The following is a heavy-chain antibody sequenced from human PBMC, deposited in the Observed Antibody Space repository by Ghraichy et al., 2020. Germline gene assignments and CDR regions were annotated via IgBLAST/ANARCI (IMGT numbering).Heavy chain of an antibody. CDR2: ISGSGGST. Sequence: GESLNISCAASGFTFSSYAMSWVRQAPGKGLEWVSAISGSGGSTYYADSVKGRFTISRDNSKNTLYLQMNSLRAEDTAVYYCAKSLGYPSPYFDYWGQGTLVTVSS. CDR3: AKSLGYPSPYFDY. J-gene: IGHJ4*02. D-gene: IGHD3-16*02. V-gene: IGHV3-23*01. CDR1: GFTFSSYA.